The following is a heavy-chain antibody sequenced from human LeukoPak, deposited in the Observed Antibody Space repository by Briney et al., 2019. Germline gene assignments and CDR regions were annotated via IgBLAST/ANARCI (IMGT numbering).Heavy chain of an antibody. D-gene: IGHD3-3*01. CDR1: GYTFTVYY. Sequence: ASVKVSCRASGYTFTVYYMHWVRQAPGQGLEWMGGINPNSGGTNYAQKFQGRVTMTRDTSISTAYMELSRLRSDDTAMYYCARVSVGFLEWLLHDKCDAFDIWGQGTMVTVSS. CDR3: ARVSVGFLEWLLHDKCDAFDI. V-gene: IGHV1-2*02. CDR2: INPNSGGT. J-gene: IGHJ3*02.